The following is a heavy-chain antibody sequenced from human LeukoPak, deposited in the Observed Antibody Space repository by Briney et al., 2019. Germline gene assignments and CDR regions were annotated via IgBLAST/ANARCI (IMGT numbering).Heavy chain of an antibody. Sequence: GGSLRLSCAASGLTFSNYAMTWVRQAPGKGLEWIGFISGGTTEYAASVKGRFTISRDDSTSIAYLQMNSLTTEDTAVYYCSRGSGWLSVYWGQGTLVTVSS. D-gene: IGHD6-19*01. J-gene: IGHJ4*02. V-gene: IGHV3-49*04. CDR3: SRGSGWLSVY. CDR1: GLTFSNYA. CDR2: ISGGTT.